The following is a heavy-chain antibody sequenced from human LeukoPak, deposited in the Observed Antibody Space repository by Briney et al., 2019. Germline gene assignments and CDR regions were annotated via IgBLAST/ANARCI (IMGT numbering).Heavy chain of an antibody. CDR1: GFTFSSYS. Sequence: GGSLRLSCAASGFTFSSYSMDWVRQAPGKGLEWVSPISSSSSYIYYADSVKGRFTISRDNAKNSLYLQMNSLRAEDTAVYYCARDANYYDSSGYYYYFDYWGQGTLVTVSS. CDR2: ISSSSSYI. V-gene: IGHV3-21*01. J-gene: IGHJ4*02. CDR3: ARDANYYDSSGYYYYFDY. D-gene: IGHD3-22*01.